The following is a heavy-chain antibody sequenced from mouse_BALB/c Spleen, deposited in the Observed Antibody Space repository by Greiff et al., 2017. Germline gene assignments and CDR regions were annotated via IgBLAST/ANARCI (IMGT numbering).Heavy chain of an antibody. J-gene: IGHJ4*01. CDR1: GYTFSSYW. CDR3: ARPLYYGSYYYAMDY. V-gene: IGHV1-9*01. Sequence: VQRVESGAELMKPGASVKISCKATGYTFSSYWIEWVKQRPGHGLEWIGEILPGSGSTNYNEKFKGKATFTADTSSNTAYMQLSSLTSEDSAVYYCARPLYYGSYYYAMDYWGQGTSVTVSS. D-gene: IGHD2-2*01. CDR2: ILPGSGST.